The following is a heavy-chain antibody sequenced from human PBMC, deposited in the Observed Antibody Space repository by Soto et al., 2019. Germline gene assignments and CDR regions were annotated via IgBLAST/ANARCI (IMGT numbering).Heavy chain of an antibody. D-gene: IGHD2-15*01. V-gene: IGHV3-64*01. CDR2: ISSNGGST. J-gene: IGHJ4*02. Sequence: GGSLRLSCAASGFTFSSYAMHWVRQAPGKGLEYVSAISSNGGSTYYANSVKDRFTISRDNSKNTLYLQMGGLRAEDMAVYYCARDPYCSGGSCYGDKRAPSAVVYWGQGTLVTVSS. CDR1: GFTFSSYA. CDR3: ARDPYCSGGSCYGDKRAPSAVVY.